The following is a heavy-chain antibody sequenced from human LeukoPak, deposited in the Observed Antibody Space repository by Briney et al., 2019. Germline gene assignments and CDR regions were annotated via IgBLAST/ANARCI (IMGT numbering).Heavy chain of an antibody. D-gene: IGHD3-10*01. V-gene: IGHV3-30-3*01. J-gene: IGHJ4*02. Sequence: GGSLRLSCAASGFTFSRCTMHWVRQAPGKGLEWVALISKDGTTLNYAASVKGRFTISRDNSNNMLYLQMNSLRTEDTAVYYCAKDLEGQGSIDYWGQGTLVTVSS. CDR1: GFTFSRCT. CDR3: AKDLEGQGSIDY. CDR2: ISKDGTTL.